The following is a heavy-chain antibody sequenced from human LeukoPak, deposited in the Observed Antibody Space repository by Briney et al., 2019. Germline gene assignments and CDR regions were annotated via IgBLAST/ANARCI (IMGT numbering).Heavy chain of an antibody. V-gene: IGHV4-34*01. CDR2: IYYSGST. CDR3: ARLSEFGELLDY. CDR1: GGSFSGYY. D-gene: IGHD3-10*01. Sequence: PSETLSLTCAVYGGSFSGYYWSWIRQPPGKGLEWIGSIYYSGSTYYNPSLKSRVTISVDTSKNQFSLKLSSVTAADTAVYYCARLSEFGELLDYWGQGTLVTVSS. J-gene: IGHJ4*02.